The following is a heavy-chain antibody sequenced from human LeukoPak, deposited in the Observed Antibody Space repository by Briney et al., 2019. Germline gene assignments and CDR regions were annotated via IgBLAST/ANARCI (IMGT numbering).Heavy chain of an antibody. CDR2: IFSAGTT. Sequence: PGGSLRLSCAASGFSVSSYYMTWVRQAPGKGLEWVSAIFSAGTTYDADSVKGRFTISRDNSKNTLYLQMNSLRAEDTAVYYCARGSRWFGELFIDYWGQGTLVTVSP. CDR1: GFSVSSYY. V-gene: IGHV3-66*02. D-gene: IGHD3-10*01. CDR3: ARGSRWFGELFIDY. J-gene: IGHJ4*02.